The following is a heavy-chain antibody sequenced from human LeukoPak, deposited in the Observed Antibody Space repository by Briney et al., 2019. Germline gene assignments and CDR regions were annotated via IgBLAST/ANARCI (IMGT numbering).Heavy chain of an antibody. J-gene: IGHJ4*02. D-gene: IGHD1-14*01. CDR3: ARVYAGHAGFFDY. V-gene: IGHV3-7*01. CDR1: GFTFRSCW. Sequence: GGSLRLSCAVSGFTFRSCWMSWVRQAPGKGLEWVANIKQDGSEKYYMDSVKGRFTISRDNAKNSLYLQMNSLRAEDTAVYYCARVYAGHAGFFDYWGQGTLVTVSS. CDR2: IKQDGSEK.